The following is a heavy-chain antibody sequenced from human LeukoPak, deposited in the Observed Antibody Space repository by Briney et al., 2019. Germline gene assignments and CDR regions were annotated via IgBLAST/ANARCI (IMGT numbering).Heavy chain of an antibody. CDR3: ARSERYCSSTSCRNFDY. J-gene: IGHJ4*02. CDR2: IKHSGST. D-gene: IGHD2-2*01. Sequence: SETLSLTCAVYGGSFSGYYWSWIRQPPGKGLEWIGEIKHSGSTNYNPSLKSRVTISVDTSKNQFSVKLSSVAAADTAVYYCARSERYCSSTSCRNFDYWGQGTLVTVSS. V-gene: IGHV4-34*01. CDR1: GGSFSGYY.